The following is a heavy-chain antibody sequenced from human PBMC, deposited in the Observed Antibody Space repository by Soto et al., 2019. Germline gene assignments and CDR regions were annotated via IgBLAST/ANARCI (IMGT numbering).Heavy chain of an antibody. CDR3: THNYGSPWFFPLIDY. J-gene: IGHJ4*02. Sequence: SGPTLVNPTQTLTLACTFSGFSLTTSGVGVGWIRQPPGKALEWLALIYWDDEKRYSPSLKSRLTITKDTSKNQVVLRMTNKEPVDTASFFFTHNYGSPWFFPLIDYWGPGTLVTVSS. CDR2: IYWDDEK. V-gene: IGHV2-5*02. CDR1: GFSLTTSGVG. D-gene: IGHD1-26*01.